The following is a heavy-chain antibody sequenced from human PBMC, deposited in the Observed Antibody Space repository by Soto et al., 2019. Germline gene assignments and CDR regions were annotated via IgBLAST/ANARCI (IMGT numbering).Heavy chain of an antibody. CDR2: IYISGTT. D-gene: IGHD5-12*01. V-gene: IGHV4-30-4*01. Sequence: SETLSLTCNVSGVSIGSGDYYWSWIRQPPGKGLEWIGYIYISGTTYYNPSLKSRLTISLDTSRNVFSLKLRSVTAADTAVYYCARVPPPYSFSYDDWGQGALVTVSS. CDR3: ARVPPPYSFSYDD. J-gene: IGHJ4*02. CDR1: GVSIGSGDYY.